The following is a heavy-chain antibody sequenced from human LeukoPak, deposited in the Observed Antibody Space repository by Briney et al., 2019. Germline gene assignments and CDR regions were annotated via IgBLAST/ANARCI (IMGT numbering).Heavy chain of an antibody. V-gene: IGHV3-33*06. CDR3: AKQLGYCSDGSCYFPY. D-gene: IGHD2-15*01. CDR1: GFTFSSYG. J-gene: IGHJ4*02. Sequence: GGSLRLSCAASGFTFSSYGMHWVRQAPGKGLKWVAVIWYDGSNKYYADSVKGRFTISRDNSKNTLYLQMNSLRAEDTAVYYCAKQLGYCSDGSCYFPYWGQGTLVTVSS. CDR2: IWYDGSNK.